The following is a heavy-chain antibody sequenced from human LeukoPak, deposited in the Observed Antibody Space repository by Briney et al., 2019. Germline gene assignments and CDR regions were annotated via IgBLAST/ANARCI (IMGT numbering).Heavy chain of an antibody. Sequence: SETLSLTCTVSGGSIKSFYWSWVRQPAGKGLEWVGRVFSRGTTNYNPSLKSRVAVSLDTSKTQFPLELSSVTAAGTGVYYCARGRYDNLTGHLARLDVWGQGTTVIVSS. CDR1: GGSIKSFY. D-gene: IGHD3-9*01. CDR2: VFSRGTT. CDR3: ARGRYDNLTGHLARLDV. J-gene: IGHJ6*02. V-gene: IGHV4-4*07.